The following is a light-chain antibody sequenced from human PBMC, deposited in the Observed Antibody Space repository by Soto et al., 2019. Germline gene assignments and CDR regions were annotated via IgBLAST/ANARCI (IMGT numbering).Light chain of an antibody. CDR2: VNS. Sequence: QSVLTQPPSVSGAPGQRVAIYCTGSSSNIGAGYDVHWYQQLPGTAPKLLINVNSNRPSGVPDRFSGSKSGTSASLAITGLQAEDEADYYCQSYDNSLSAWVFGGGTKLTVL. J-gene: IGLJ3*02. CDR3: QSYDNSLSAWV. V-gene: IGLV1-40*01. CDR1: SSNIGAGYD.